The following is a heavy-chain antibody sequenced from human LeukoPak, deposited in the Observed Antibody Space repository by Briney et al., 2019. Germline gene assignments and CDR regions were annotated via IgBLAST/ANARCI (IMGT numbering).Heavy chain of an antibody. J-gene: IGHJ6*03. CDR3: ARVGPPYYYYYMDV. CDR1: GFTFSASW. V-gene: IGHV3-7*01. Sequence: GGSLRLSCAASGFTFSASWMSWVRQAPGKGLEWVANIKQDGTEQYTADSLKGRFTISRDNAKRLLFLQMNSLRAEDTAVYSCARVGPPYYYYYMDVWGNGTTVTVSS. CDR2: IKQDGTEQ.